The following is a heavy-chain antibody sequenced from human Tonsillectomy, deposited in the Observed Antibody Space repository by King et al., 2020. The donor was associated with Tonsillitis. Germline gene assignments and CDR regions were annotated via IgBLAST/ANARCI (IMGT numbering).Heavy chain of an antibody. J-gene: IGHJ3*02. CDR3: ARVLGGSDAFDI. CDR2: INPNSGGT. D-gene: IGHD2-8*02. CDR1: GYTFTGYY. V-gene: IGHV1-2*02. Sequence: VQLVESGAEVKKPGASVKVSCKASGYTFTGYYMHWVRQAPGQGLEWMGWINPNSGGTNYAQKFQGRVTMTRDTSISTAYMELSRLGSDDTAVYYWARVLGGSDAFDIWGQGTMVTVSS.